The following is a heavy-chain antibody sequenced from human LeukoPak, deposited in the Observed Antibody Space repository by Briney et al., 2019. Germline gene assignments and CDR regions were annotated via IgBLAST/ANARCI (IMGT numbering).Heavy chain of an antibody. Sequence: GESLKISCKGSGYRFTSYWIGWVRQMPGKGLEWMGIIYPGDSDTRYSPSFQGQVTITADKSISTAYLQWSSLKASDTAMYYCARRSSAYCGGDCHDYWGQGTLVTVSS. D-gene: IGHD2-21*02. CDR1: GYRFTSYW. V-gene: IGHV5-51*01. CDR2: IYPGDSDT. CDR3: ARRSSAYCGGDCHDY. J-gene: IGHJ4*02.